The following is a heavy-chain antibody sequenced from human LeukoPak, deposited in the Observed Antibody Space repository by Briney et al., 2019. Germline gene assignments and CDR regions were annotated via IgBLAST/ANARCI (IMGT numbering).Heavy chain of an antibody. J-gene: IGHJ4*02. CDR1: GGSISSGDNY. CDR3: ARGDLYSSSWYN. Sequence: SQTLSLTCTVSGGSISSGDNYWSWIRQPPGKGLEWIGYIYYSGSTYYNPSLKSRVTISVDTSKNQFSLKLSSMSDADTAVYYCARGDLYSSSWYNWGQGTLVTVSS. D-gene: IGHD6-13*01. V-gene: IGHV4-30-4*08. CDR2: IYYSGST.